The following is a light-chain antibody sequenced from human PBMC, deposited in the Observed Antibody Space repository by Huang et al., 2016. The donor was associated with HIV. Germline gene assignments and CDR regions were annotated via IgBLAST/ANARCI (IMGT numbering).Light chain of an antibody. Sequence: DIVLTQSPATLSLSPGERATLSCRASQSVSTYLAWYQQKPGQAPRLLIYDASNRATGIPARFSCSGSGTDFTLTISSLEPEDFAVYYCQQRSNWPGITFGPGTKVDIK. CDR2: DAS. J-gene: IGKJ3*01. V-gene: IGKV3-11*01. CDR1: QSVSTY. CDR3: QQRSNWPGIT.